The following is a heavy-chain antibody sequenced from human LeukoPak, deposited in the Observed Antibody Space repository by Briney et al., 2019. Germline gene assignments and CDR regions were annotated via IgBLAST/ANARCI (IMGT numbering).Heavy chain of an antibody. J-gene: IGHJ4*02. CDR2: ISSSSSYI. D-gene: IGHD3-3*01. CDR1: GFTFSSYS. Sequence: GGSLRLSCAAPGFTFSSYSMNWVRQATGKGLEWVSSISSSSSYIYYADSVKGRFTVSRDNAKNSVYLQMNSLRAEDTAVYYCARAEKQKFDFWSGYYCLDYWGQGTLVTVSS. V-gene: IGHV3-21*01. CDR3: ARAEKQKFDFWSGYYCLDY.